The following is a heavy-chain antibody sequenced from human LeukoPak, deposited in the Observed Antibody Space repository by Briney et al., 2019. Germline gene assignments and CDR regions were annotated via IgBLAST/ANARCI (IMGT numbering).Heavy chain of an antibody. CDR3: ARGGYSYGYYYYYMGV. V-gene: IGHV1-8*03. CDR1: GYTFTSYD. CDR2: MNPNSGNT. D-gene: IGHD5-18*01. Sequence: ASVKVSCKASGYTFTSYDINWVRQATGQGLEWMGWMNPNSGNTGYAQKFQGRVTITRNTSISTAYMELSSLRSEDTAVYYCARGGYSYGYYYYYMGVWGKGTTVTVSS. J-gene: IGHJ6*03.